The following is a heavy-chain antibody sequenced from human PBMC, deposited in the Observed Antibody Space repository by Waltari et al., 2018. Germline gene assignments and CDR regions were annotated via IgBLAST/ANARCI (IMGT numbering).Heavy chain of an antibody. CDR3: ARRDSFTDF. D-gene: IGHD2-21*01. CDR1: GGSMTNYY. J-gene: IGHJ4*02. Sequence: QVQLQESGPGLVKPSETLSLICTVSGGSMTNYYWGWVRQPPGRGLEWIGDLYYSGSTYSAGSTAYNPSLKSRVTISINTPRDQFSLGLRSVTAADTAVYYCARRDSFTDFWGQGTLIIVSS. CDR2: LYYSGST. V-gene: IGHV4-59*08.